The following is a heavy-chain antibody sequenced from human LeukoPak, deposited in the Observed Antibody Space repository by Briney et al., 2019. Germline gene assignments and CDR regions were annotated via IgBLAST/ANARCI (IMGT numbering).Heavy chain of an antibody. CDR2: IYDSGST. J-gene: IGHJ4*02. Sequence: SETLSLTCTVSGGSIGSYYWSWIRQPPGKGLEWIGYIYDSGSTYNPSLKSRVTISVDTSKNQFSLKLSSVTAADTAVYYCARAGSGWSFDYWGQGTLVTVSS. D-gene: IGHD6-19*01. V-gene: IGHV4-59*01. CDR3: ARAGSGWSFDY. CDR1: GGSIGSYY.